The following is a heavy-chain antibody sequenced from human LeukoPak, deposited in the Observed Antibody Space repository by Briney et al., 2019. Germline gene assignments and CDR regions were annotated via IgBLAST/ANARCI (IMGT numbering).Heavy chain of an antibody. CDR1: GFTFSSYA. J-gene: IGHJ4*02. V-gene: IGHV3-23*03. D-gene: IGHD1-14*01. CDR2: IYSGGAI. CDR3: ARRPGN. Sequence: GGSLRLSCAASGFTFSSYAMSWVRQAPGKGLEWVSLIYSGGAIRYADSVKGRFTISRDSSKNTLFLQMNDLTVEDTARYYCARRPGNWGQGILVTVSS.